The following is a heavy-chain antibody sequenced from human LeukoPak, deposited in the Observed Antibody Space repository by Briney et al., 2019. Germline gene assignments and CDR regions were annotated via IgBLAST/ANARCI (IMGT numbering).Heavy chain of an antibody. J-gene: IGHJ4*02. CDR3: ASLKDGYSTFDY. CDR1: GGSISSGGYS. V-gene: IGHV4-30-2*01. D-gene: IGHD5-24*01. CDR2: IYHSGST. Sequence: PSETLSLTCAVSGGSISSGGYSWSWIRQPPGTGLEWIGYIYHSGSTYYNPSLKSRVTISVDRSKNQFSLKLSSVTAADTAVYYCASLKDGYSTFDYWGQGTLVTVSS.